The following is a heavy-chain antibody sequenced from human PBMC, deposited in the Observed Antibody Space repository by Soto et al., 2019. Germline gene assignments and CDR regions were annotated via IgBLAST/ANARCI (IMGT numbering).Heavy chain of an antibody. D-gene: IGHD3-10*01. CDR3: AKDAISMVRGVNNWFDT. J-gene: IGHJ5*02. V-gene: IGHV3-23*01. CDR2: ISGGGGVST. Sequence: GGSLRLSCAASGFTFSSYAMTWVRQAPGKGLEWVSGISGGGGVSTYYADSVKGRFTISRDNSINTLYLQMNRLRAEDTAVYYCAKDAISMVRGVNNWFDTWGQGTLVTVSS. CDR1: GFTFSSYA.